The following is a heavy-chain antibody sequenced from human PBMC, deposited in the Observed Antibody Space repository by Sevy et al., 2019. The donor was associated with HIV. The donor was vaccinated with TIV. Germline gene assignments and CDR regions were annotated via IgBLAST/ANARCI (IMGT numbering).Heavy chain of an antibody. V-gene: IGHV3-48*03. CDR1: GFTFSSYE. D-gene: IGHD2-8*01. CDR2: ISTSGNTK. CDR3: ARENRHCTNGICYGYYGMDV. J-gene: IGHJ6*02. Sequence: GGSLRLSCEASGFTFSSYEMNWVRQAPGKGLEWISYISTSGNTKYYADSVKGRFTISRDDAKNSLYLQMNSLRAEDTAVYYCARENRHCTNGICYGYYGMDVWGQGTTVTVSS.